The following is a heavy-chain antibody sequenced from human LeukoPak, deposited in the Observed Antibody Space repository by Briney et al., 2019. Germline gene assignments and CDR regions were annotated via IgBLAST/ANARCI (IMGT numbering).Heavy chain of an antibody. V-gene: IGHV1-69*13. Sequence: GASVKVSCKASGGTFSSYAISWVRQAPGQGLEWMGGIIPIFGTANYAQKFQGRVTITADESTSTAYMELSSLRSEDTAVYYCARVYGSGSYSPYWGQGTLVTVSS. D-gene: IGHD3-10*01. CDR2: IIPIFGTA. J-gene: IGHJ4*02. CDR3: ARVYGSGSYSPY. CDR1: GGTFSSYA.